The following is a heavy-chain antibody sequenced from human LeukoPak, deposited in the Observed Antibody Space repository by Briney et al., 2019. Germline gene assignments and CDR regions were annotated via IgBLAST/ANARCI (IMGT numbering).Heavy chain of an antibody. CDR1: GFTFNTYA. CDR2: IGHSGGDT. J-gene: IGHJ3*02. D-gene: IGHD1-26*01. CDR3: AREDLSGAFDI. Sequence: PGGSLRLSCAASGFTFNTYALSWVRQAPGEGLEWVSAIGHSGGDTYYADSVKGRFTISRDNSKNTLYLQMNSLRAEDTAVYYCAREDLSGAFDIWGQGTMVTVSS. V-gene: IGHV3-23*01.